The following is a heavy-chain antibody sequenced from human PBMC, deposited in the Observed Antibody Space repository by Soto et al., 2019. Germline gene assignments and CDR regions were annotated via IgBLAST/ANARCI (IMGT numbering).Heavy chain of an antibody. CDR1: GFTCISYS. J-gene: IGHJ3*02. CDR2: ISSSSSYI. CDR3: ARDHGILTGYYSWPHAFDI. Sequence: GALRLSWAASGFTCISYSRNWVRQAQGKGLEWVSSISSSSSYIYYADSVKGRFTISRDNAKNSLYLQMNSLRAEDTAVYYCARDHGILTGYYSWPHAFDIWGQGTMVTVPS. D-gene: IGHD3-9*01. V-gene: IGHV3-21*01.